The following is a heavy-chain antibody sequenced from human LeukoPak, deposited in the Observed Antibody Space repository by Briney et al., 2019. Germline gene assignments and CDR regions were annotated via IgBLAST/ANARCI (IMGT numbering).Heavy chain of an antibody. CDR2: IYYSGST. CDR1: GGSISSYY. D-gene: IGHD2-21*02. V-gene: IGHV4-59*01. CDR3: AREAYCGGDCYSGFDY. Sequence: PSETLSLTCTVSGGSISSYYWSWIRQPPGKGLEWIGYIYYSGSTNYNPSLKSRVTISVDTSKNQFSLKLSSVTAADTAVYYCAREAYCGGDCYSGFDYWGQGTLVTVSS. J-gene: IGHJ4*02.